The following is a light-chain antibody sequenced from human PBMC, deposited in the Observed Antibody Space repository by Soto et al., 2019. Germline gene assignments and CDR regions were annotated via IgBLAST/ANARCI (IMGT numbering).Light chain of an antibody. CDR3: SSYAGGKNFYV. CDR2: EVT. V-gene: IGLV2-8*01. CDR1: SSDVGGYNY. J-gene: IGLJ1*01. Sequence: QAVVTQPPSASGSPGQSVAISCTGTSSDVGGYNYVSWYQQHPGKAPKLIIYEVTKRPSGVPDRFSGSKSGNTASLTVSGLQAEDEADYHCSSYAGGKNFYVFGTGTKVTVL.